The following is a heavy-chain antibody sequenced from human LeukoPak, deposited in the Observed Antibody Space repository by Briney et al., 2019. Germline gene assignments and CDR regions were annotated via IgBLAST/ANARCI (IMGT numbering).Heavy chain of an antibody. Sequence: GGSLRLSCAASGFTFSSDGMSWVRQAPGKGLEWVSAISGSGGSTYYADSVKGRFTISRDNAKNSLSLQMNSLRAEDTAVFFCARSLRNAFDIWGQGTMVTVSS. CDR1: GFTFSSDG. J-gene: IGHJ3*02. V-gene: IGHV3-23*01. CDR2: ISGSGGST. D-gene: IGHD3-3*01. CDR3: ARSLRNAFDI.